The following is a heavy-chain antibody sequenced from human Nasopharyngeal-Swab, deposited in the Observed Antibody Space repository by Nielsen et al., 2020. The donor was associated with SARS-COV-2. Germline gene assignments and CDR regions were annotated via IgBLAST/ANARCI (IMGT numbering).Heavy chain of an antibody. J-gene: IGHJ4*02. Sequence: GESLKISCAVSGFTFHDYTMHWVRQAPGKGLEWVSLISWDATSIYYADSVKGRFTISRDNSKNSLYLQMSSLSVEDTALYYCARDRSVTSGGYFDYWGQGTLVTVSS. CDR1: GFTFHDYT. V-gene: IGHV3-43*01. CDR2: ISWDATSI. D-gene: IGHD3-10*01. CDR3: ARDRSVTSGGYFDY.